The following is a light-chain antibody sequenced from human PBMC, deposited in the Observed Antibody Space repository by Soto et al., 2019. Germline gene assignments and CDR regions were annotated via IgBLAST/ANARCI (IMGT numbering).Light chain of an antibody. V-gene: IGKV3-11*01. CDR3: PEGRDWPPTYP. J-gene: IGKJ2*01. CDR2: GIS. CDR1: QSVSNS. Sequence: ETVLTQSPATLSLSPGERVTLSCRASQSVSNSLVWYQQKAGQAPRLLLYGISYRATGVPARFSGSGSGTDFTLSISSLEAEDFAIYFCPEGRDWPPTYPFGRGTKLEIK.